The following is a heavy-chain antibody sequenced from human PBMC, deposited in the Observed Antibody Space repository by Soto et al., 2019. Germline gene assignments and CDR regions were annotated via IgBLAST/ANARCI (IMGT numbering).Heavy chain of an antibody. J-gene: IGHJ4*02. CDR1: CGSISSGGYY. Sequence: PSETLSLTCTVSCGSISSGGYYWSWIRQHPGKGLEWIGYIYYSGSTYYNPSLKSRVTISVDTSKNQFSLKLSSVTAADTAVYYCARETPPYYYGSGSPEHFDYWGQGTLVTVSS. D-gene: IGHD3-10*01. V-gene: IGHV4-31*03. CDR3: ARETPPYYYGSGSPEHFDY. CDR2: IYYSGST.